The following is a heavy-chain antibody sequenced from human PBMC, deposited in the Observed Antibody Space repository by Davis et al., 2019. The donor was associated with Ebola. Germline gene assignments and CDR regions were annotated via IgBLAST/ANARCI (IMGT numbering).Heavy chain of an antibody. CDR1: GGSISSYY. J-gene: IGHJ4*02. CDR2: INHSGST. CDR3: ATSQWLGDY. D-gene: IGHD6-19*01. V-gene: IGHV4-34*01. Sequence: MPSETLSLTCTVSGGSISSYYWSWIRQPPGKGLEWIGEINHSGSTNYNPSLKSRVTISVDTSKNQFSLKLSSVTAADTAVYYCATSQWLGDYWGQGTLVTVSS.